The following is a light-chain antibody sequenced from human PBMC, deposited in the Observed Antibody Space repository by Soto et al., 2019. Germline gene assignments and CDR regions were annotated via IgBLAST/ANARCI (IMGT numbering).Light chain of an antibody. J-gene: IGKJ4*01. Sequence: DIQMTQAPSTLSPSLGARVALPGRASQSISSWLDWYKQKPGKAPNLLIYKASSLESGVPSRFSGSGSGTDFTLTISSLKPDDFETYYCQQYNSNPLTFGGGTKVDIK. V-gene: IGKV1-5*03. CDR2: KAS. CDR3: QQYNSNPLT. CDR1: QSISSW.